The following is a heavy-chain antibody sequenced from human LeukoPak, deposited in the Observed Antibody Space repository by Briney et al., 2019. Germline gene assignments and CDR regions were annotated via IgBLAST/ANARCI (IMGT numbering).Heavy chain of an antibody. CDR1: GYTFTSYG. CDR2: ISAYNGNT. CDR3: ARAPYYDFWSGYSSDY. V-gene: IGHV1-18*01. J-gene: IGHJ4*02. D-gene: IGHD3-3*01. Sequence: ASVKVSCKASGYTFTSYGISWVRQAPGQGLEWMGWISAYNGNTNYAQKLQGRVTMTTDTSTSTAYMELRSLRSDDTAVYYCARAPYYDFWSGYSSDYWGQGTLVTVSS.